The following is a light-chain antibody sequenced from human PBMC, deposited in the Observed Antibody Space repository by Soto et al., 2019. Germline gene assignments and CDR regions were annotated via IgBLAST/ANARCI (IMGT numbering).Light chain of an antibody. CDR1: SSNIGGTNY. CDR3: ASWANRRGAVF. J-gene: IGLJ2*01. Sequence: QSVLTQPPSASGTPGQRVFISCSGSSSNIGGTNYAYWYQQLPGAAPKLLMHSNNLRPSGVPERISGSKSGTSASLAISGRRSEDGAVYYCASWANRRGAVFLGGGTKLTVL. V-gene: IGLV1-47*02. CDR2: SNN.